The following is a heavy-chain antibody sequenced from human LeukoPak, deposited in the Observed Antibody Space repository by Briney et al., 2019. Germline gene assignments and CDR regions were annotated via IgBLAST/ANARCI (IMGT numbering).Heavy chain of an antibody. J-gene: IGHJ5*02. CDR2: INHSGST. D-gene: IGHD1-26*01. V-gene: IGHV4-34*01. CDR3: ARGGVVGATHWFDP. Sequence: SETLSLTCAVYGGSFSGYYWSWIRQPPGEGLEWIGEINHSGSTNYNPSLKSRVTISVDTSKNQFSLKLSSVTAADTAVYYCARGGVVGATHWFDPWGQGTLVTVSS. CDR1: GGSFSGYY.